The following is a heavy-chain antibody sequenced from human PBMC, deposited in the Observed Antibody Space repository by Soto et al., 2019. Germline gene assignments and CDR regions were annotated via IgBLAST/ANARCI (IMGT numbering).Heavy chain of an antibody. Sequence: ASVKVSCKASGATFRTYGISWVRQAPGQGLEWMGGITPIYGTVNYAQTFQGRVTITADESTSTAYMELSDLRSEDTAVYYCARHIPDDFWSAYAPFYYFYGMDVWGQGTTVTVSS. D-gene: IGHD3-3*01. J-gene: IGHJ6*02. CDR1: GATFRTYG. CDR2: ITPIYGTV. V-gene: IGHV1-69*13. CDR3: ARHIPDDFWSAYAPFYYFYGMDV.